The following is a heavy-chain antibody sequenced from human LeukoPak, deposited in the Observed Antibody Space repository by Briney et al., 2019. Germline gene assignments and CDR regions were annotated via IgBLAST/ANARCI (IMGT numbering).Heavy chain of an antibody. CDR3: ARPSTYYYDSSGHGAFAI. D-gene: IGHD3-22*01. CDR2: IYTSGST. CDR1: GGSIAGGSYY. Sequence: PSQILSLTCTVSGGSIAGGSYYWSWIRQPAAKGLEWIGRIYTSGSTDYNPSLKSRVTISVDTSKNQFSLKLSSVTAADTAVYYCARPSTYYYDSSGHGAFAIWGQGTMVTVSS. V-gene: IGHV4-61*02. J-gene: IGHJ3*02.